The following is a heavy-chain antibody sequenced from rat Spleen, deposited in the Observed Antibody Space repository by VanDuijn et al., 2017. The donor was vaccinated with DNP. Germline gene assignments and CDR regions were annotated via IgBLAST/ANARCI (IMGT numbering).Heavy chain of an antibody. CDR3: ATGVYGGYEDWFSN. CDR1: GFIFSDYN. Sequence: EVQLVESGGGLVQPGRSLKLSCAASGFIFSDYNMAWIRQAPGKGLEWVASINTDGGSTYYPDSVKGRFTISRDTAKSTLYLQMDSLRSEDTATYYCATGVYGGYEDWFSNWGQGALVTVSS. J-gene: IGHJ3*01. D-gene: IGHD1-11*01. V-gene: IGHV5-7*01. CDR2: INTDGGST.